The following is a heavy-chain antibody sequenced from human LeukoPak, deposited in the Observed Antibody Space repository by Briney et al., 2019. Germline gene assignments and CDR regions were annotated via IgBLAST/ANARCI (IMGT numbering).Heavy chain of an antibody. CDR3: ARDRISGEYYFDY. J-gene: IGHJ4*02. Sequence: KPGGSLRLSCAASGFTFSSYSMNWVRQAPGKGLEWVSSISSSSSYLYYADSVKGRFTISRDNAKNSLYLQMNSLRAEDTAVYYCARDRISGEYYFDYWGQGTLSPSPQ. V-gene: IGHV3-21*01. CDR1: GFTFSSYS. CDR2: ISSSSSYL. D-gene: IGHD2/OR15-2a*01.